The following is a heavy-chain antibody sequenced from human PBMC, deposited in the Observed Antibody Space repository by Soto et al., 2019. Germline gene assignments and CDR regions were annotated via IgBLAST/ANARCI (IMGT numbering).Heavy chain of an antibody. V-gene: IGHV3-15*02. CDR3: ATSIYSYTYFRY. CDR1: GFTFSNAW. D-gene: IGHD5-18*01. Sequence: EVQLVESGGALVKPGESLRLSCAASGFTFSNAWMSWVRQAPGKGLEWVGRIKSKTEGGTTDHAAPVKGRFNVSRDDSKNTLYLHMNSLKTEDIAVYYCATSIYSYTYFRYWGQGTLVTVSS. CDR2: IKSKTEGGTT. J-gene: IGHJ4*02.